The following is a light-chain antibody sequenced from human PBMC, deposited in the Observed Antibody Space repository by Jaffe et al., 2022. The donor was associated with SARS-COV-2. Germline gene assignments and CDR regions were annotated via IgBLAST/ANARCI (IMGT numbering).Light chain of an antibody. CDR2: DTS. CDR3: QQRSSWPLT. V-gene: IGKV3-11*01. Sequence: EIVLTQSPATLSLSPGERATLSCRASQSARSYLVWYQQKPGQAPRLLIYDTSTRATGIPARFSGSGSGTDFTLTISSLEPEDFAVYYCQQRSSWPLTFGGGTKVEIK. CDR1: QSARSY. J-gene: IGKJ4*01.